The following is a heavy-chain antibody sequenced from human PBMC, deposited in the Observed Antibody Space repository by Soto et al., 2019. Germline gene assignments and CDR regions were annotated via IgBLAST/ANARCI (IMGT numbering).Heavy chain of an antibody. CDR1: GGSISSSNW. CDR2: IYHSGST. Sequence: QVQLQESGPGLVKPSGTLSLTCAVSGGSISSSNWWSWVRQPPGKGLEWIGEIYHSGSTNYNPSLQSRVTISVDKSQNQFSLKLSAVTAADTAVSYCARTRIGRRFGDIAGPYFDYWGQGTLVTVSS. J-gene: IGHJ4*02. CDR3: ARTRIGRRFGDIAGPYFDY. D-gene: IGHD3-10*01. V-gene: IGHV4-4*02.